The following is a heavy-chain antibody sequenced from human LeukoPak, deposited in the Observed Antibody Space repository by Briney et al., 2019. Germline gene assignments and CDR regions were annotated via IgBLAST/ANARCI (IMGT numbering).Heavy chain of an antibody. J-gene: IGHJ4*02. CDR3: ARESNYYDSSGYYYSH. CDR2: IYSSGST. V-gene: IGHV4-4*07. CDR1: GGSISSYY. D-gene: IGHD3-22*01. Sequence: PSETLSLTCTVSGGSISSYYWSWIRQPAGKGLEWIGRIYSSGSTNYNPSLKSRVTMSVDTSKNQFSLKLSSVTAADTAVYYCARESNYYDSSGYYYSHWGQGTLVTVSS.